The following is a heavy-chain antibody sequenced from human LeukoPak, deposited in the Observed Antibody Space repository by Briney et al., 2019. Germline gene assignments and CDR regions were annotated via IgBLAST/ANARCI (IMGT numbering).Heavy chain of an antibody. CDR1: GFTFSSYV. Sequence: GGSLRVSCAASGFTFSSYVMNWVRQAPGKGLEWVSAIRGSGVSTYYADSVRGRFTISRDNSKNTLYLQMNSLRAEDTAVYYCTHQGTCGGDCYSDWGQGSLVTVSS. V-gene: IGHV3-23*01. CDR3: THQGTCGGDCYSD. CDR2: IRGSGVST. J-gene: IGHJ4*02. D-gene: IGHD2-21*02.